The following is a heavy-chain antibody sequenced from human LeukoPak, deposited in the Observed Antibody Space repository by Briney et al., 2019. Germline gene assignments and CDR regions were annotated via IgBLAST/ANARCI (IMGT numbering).Heavy chain of an antibody. Sequence: GGSLRLSCEASGFTFGDYSMSWVRQAPGKGLSWVGFIRKKAYGGTTEYAASVKGRFTISRDDSIGIVYLQMNNLKTEDTAVYYCTRNDSPGPNWGQGTLVTVSS. CDR3: TRNDSPGPN. V-gene: IGHV3-49*04. J-gene: IGHJ4*02. CDR1: GFTFGDYS. D-gene: IGHD2-15*01. CDR2: IRKKAYGGTT.